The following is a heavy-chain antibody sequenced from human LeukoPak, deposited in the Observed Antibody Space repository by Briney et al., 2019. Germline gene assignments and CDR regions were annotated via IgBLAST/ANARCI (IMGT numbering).Heavy chain of an antibody. D-gene: IGHD3-22*01. V-gene: IGHV3-53*01. Sequence: GGSLRLSCAASGFTFSSYSMNWVRQAPGKGLEWVSFIYSGGNTHNSDSVKGRFTISRDNSKNTLYLQMNSLRAEDTAVYYCARRAGDYSHPYDYWGQGTLVTVSS. CDR1: GFTFSSYS. CDR3: ARRAGDYSHPYDY. CDR2: IYSGGNT. J-gene: IGHJ4*02.